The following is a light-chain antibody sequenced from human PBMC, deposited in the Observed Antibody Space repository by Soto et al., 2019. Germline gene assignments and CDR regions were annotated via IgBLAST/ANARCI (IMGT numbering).Light chain of an antibody. Sequence: EIVLTQSPGTLSLSPGERATLSCRASQRVSSKYLAWYQQKPGQAPRVLIYGTSIRASGVPERFSGGWSGTDFTLTITRLEPEDFAVYYCQQYGSSLFTFGPGTKVDFK. CDR2: GTS. J-gene: IGKJ3*01. V-gene: IGKV3-20*01. CDR3: QQYGSSLFT. CDR1: QRVSSKY.